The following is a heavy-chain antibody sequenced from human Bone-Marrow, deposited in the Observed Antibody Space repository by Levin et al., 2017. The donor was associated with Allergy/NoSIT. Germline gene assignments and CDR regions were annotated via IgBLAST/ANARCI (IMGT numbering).Heavy chain of an antibody. CDR2: IRSKAYGGTT. Sequence: QPGESLKISCTVSGFTFGDYAMNWVRQAPGKGLEWVGFIRSKAYGGTTEYAASVKDRFTISRDDSKSIAYLQMNSLKTEGTAVYYCTRGSVDCSGGSCHHYFDYWGQGTLVTVSS. CDR1: GFTFGDYA. V-gene: IGHV3-49*04. J-gene: IGHJ4*02. CDR3: TRGSVDCSGGSCHHYFDY. D-gene: IGHD2-15*01.